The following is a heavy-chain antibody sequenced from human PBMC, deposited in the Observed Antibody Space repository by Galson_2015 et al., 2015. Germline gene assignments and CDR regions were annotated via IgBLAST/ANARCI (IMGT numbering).Heavy chain of an antibody. J-gene: IGHJ6*02. V-gene: IGHV3-7*03. CDR3: ARDGYSYGSYYFYGMDV. CDR1: GFTFSSYW. D-gene: IGHD5-18*01. Sequence: SLRLSCAASGFTFSSYWMSWVRQAPGKGLEWVANIKQDGSEKYYVDSVKGRFTISRDNAKTSMYLQMNSMRAEDTAVYYCARDGYSYGSYYFYGMDVWGQGTTVTVSS. CDR2: IKQDGSEK.